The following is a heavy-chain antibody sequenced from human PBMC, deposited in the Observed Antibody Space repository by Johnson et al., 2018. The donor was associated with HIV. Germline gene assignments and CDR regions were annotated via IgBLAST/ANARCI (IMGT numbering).Heavy chain of an antibody. D-gene: IGHD3-10*01. J-gene: IGHJ3*02. CDR2: ISGSGGST. CDR3: AKDQERLLWFGTGGI. CDR1: GLSVSSYY. Sequence: VQLAESGGGLVQPGGSLRLSCAASGLSVSSYYMSWVRQAPGKGLEWVSAISGSGGSTYYADSVKGRFPISRDNSKTTLYLQMNSLRAEDTAVYYCAKDQERLLWFGTGGIWGQGTMVTVSS. V-gene: IGHV3-23*04.